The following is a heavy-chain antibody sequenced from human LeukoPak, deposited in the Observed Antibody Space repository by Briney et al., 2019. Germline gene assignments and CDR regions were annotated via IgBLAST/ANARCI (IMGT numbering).Heavy chain of an antibody. D-gene: IGHD6-19*01. J-gene: IGHJ4*01. CDR2: ISTSGSTT. CDR1: GFTFSGHE. Sequence: GGSLRLSCAASGFTFSGHEMNWARQAPGKGLEWVSYISTSGSTTYYADSVKGRFTISRDNAKDSLYLQMNSLRVEDTGVYYCARDGFRSGWLNWGHGTLVTVSS. V-gene: IGHV3-48*03. CDR3: ARDGFRSGWLN.